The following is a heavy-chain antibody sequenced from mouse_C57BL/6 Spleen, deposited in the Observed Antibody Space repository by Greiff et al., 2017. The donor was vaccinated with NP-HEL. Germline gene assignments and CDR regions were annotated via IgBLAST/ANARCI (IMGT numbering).Heavy chain of an antibody. J-gene: IGHJ1*03. D-gene: IGHD1-1*01. CDR1: GFTFSDAW. CDR3: TVVPSTWYFDV. Sequence: EVKVVESGGGLVQPGGSMKLSCAASGFTFSDAWMDWVRQSPEKGLEWVAEIRNKANNHATYYAESVKGRFTISRDDSKSSVYLQMNSLRAEDTGIYYCTVVPSTWYFDVWGTGTTVTVSS. CDR2: IRNKANNHAT. V-gene: IGHV6-6*01.